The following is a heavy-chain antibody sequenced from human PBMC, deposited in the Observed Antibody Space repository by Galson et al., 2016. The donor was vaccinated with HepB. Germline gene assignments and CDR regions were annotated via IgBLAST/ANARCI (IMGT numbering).Heavy chain of an antibody. CDR1: GFAFSDTW. J-gene: IGHJ4*02. CDR3: ARRRGNTNFDY. D-gene: IGHD3-10*01. V-gene: IGHV3-7*03. Sequence: SLRLSCAASGFAFSDTWMSWVRQAPGKGLEWVANIQHDGTKQYYVDSVKGRFAISRDHSDNSLYLQMNSLRTEDTAVYYCARRRGNTNFDYWGQGTLVTVSS. CDR2: IQHDGTKQ.